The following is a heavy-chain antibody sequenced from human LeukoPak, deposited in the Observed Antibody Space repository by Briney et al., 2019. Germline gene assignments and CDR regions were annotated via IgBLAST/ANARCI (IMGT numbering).Heavy chain of an antibody. J-gene: IGHJ5*02. V-gene: IGHV4-34*01. Sequence: SETLSLTCAVYGGSFSGYYWSWIRQPPGKGLEWIGEINHSGSTNYNPSLKSRVTISVDTSKNQFSLKLSSVTAADTAVYYCARGHRGAAVGTWAWFDPWGQGTLVTVSS. CDR2: INHSGST. CDR1: GGSFSGYY. CDR3: ARGHRGAAVGTWAWFDP. D-gene: IGHD6-13*01.